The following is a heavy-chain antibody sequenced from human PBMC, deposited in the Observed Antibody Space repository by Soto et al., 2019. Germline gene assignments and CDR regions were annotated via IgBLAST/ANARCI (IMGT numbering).Heavy chain of an antibody. D-gene: IGHD6-19*01. CDR1: GGSISSSSYY. V-gene: IGHV4-39*01. J-gene: IGHJ4*02. CDR2: IYYSGST. Sequence: SETLSLTCTVSGGSISSSSYYWGWIRQPPGKGLEWIGSIYYSGSTYYNPSLKSRVTISVDTSKNQFSLKLSSVTAADTAVYYCAKPARGWYSETDYWGQGTLVTVSS. CDR3: AKPARGWYSETDY.